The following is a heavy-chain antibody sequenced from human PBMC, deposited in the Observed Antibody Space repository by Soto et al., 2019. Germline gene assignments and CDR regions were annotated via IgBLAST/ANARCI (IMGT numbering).Heavy chain of an antibody. D-gene: IGHD6-13*01. V-gene: IGHV4-34*01. CDR2: INHSGST. CDR3: ARGATAYSIAAGRKRANWFDP. J-gene: IGHJ5*02. Sequence: SETLSLTCAVYGGSFSGYYWSWIRQPPGKGLEWIGEINHSGSTNYNPSLKSRVTISVDTSKNQFSLKLSSVTAADTAVYYCARGATAYSIAAGRKRANWFDPWGQGTLVTVS. CDR1: GGSFSGYY.